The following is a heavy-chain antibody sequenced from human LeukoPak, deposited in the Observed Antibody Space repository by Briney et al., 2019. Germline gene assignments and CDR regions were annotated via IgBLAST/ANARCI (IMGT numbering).Heavy chain of an antibody. V-gene: IGHV4-59*01. CDR2: IYYSGST. Sequence: SETLSLTCTVSGGSISSYYWSWIRQPPGKGLEWIGYIYYSGSTNYNPSLKSRVTISVDTSKNQFSLKLSSVAAADTAVYYCARGDGYDNFDYWGQGTLVTVSS. CDR3: ARGDGYDNFDY. D-gene: IGHD5-24*01. CDR1: GGSISSYY. J-gene: IGHJ4*02.